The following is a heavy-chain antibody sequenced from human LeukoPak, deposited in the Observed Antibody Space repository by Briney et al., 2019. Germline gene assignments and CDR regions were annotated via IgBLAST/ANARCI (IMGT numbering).Heavy chain of an antibody. CDR3: ARAATMVRGVTLGLFPYWFDP. CDR2: MNPNSGNT. D-gene: IGHD3-10*01. CDR1: GYTLTSYD. J-gene: IGHJ5*02. Sequence: ASVKVSCKASGYTLTSYDINWVRQATGQGLEWMGWMNPNSGNTGYAQKFQGRVTMTRNTSISTAYMELSSLRSEDTAVYYCARAATMVRGVTLGLFPYWFDPWGQGTLVTVSS. V-gene: IGHV1-8*01.